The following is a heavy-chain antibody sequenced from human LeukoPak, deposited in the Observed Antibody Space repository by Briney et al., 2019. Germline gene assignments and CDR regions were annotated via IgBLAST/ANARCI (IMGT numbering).Heavy chain of an antibody. V-gene: IGHV3-74*01. D-gene: IGHD4-17*01. CDR3: ARDDGDYGAFDI. Sequence: PGGSLRLSCAASGFTFSSYWMHWVRQAPGKGLVWVSRINSDGSSTSYADSVRGRFTISRDNAKNTLYLQMNSLRAEDTAVYYCARDDGDYGAFDIWGQGTVVTVSS. CDR1: GFTFSSYW. J-gene: IGHJ3*02. CDR2: INSDGSST.